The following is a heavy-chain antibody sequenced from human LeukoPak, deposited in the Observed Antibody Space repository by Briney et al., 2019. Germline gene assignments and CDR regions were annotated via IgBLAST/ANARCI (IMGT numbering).Heavy chain of an antibody. CDR3: AKGGQWELPFYFDY. V-gene: IGHV3-53*01. J-gene: IGHJ4*02. Sequence: PGGSLRLSCAASGFTVSSNYMSWVRQAPGKGLEWVSVIYSGGSTYYADSVKGRFTISRDNSKNTLYLQMNSLRAEDTAVYYCAKGGQWELPFYFDYWGQGTLVTVSS. CDR2: IYSGGST. D-gene: IGHD1-26*01. CDR1: GFTVSSNY.